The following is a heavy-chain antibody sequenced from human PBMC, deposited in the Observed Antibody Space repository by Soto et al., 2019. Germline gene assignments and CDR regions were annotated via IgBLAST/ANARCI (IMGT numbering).Heavy chain of an antibody. CDR1: GFNVSSNY. CDR3: ARAPGYSSNNGF. D-gene: IGHD6-13*01. V-gene: IGHV3-53*04. CDR2: IYSGGST. Sequence: GGSLRLSCAASGFNVSSNYMSWVRQAPGKGLEWVSIIYSGGSTYYADSVKGRFTISRHNSKNTLYLQMNSLRSDDTAVYYCARAPGYSSNNGFWGQGTLVTVSS. J-gene: IGHJ4*02.